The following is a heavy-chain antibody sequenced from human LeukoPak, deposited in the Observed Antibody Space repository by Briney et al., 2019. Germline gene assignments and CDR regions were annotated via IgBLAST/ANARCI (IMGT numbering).Heavy chain of an antibody. J-gene: IGHJ4*02. Sequence: SGGFLRLSCAASGFTFSSYAMHWVRQAPGKGLEWVAVISYDGSNKYYADSVKGRFTISRDNSKNTLYLQMNSLRAEDTAVYYCAREQLAGFDYWGQGTLVTVSS. CDR2: ISYDGSNK. V-gene: IGHV3-30-3*01. CDR1: GFTFSSYA. CDR3: AREQLAGFDY. D-gene: IGHD6-6*01.